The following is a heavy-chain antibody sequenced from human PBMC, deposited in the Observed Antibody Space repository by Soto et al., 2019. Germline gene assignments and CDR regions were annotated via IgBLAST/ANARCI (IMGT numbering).Heavy chain of an antibody. CDR3: TTPPDSVVVIVSDYYYGMDV. CDR1: GFTFSNAW. Sequence: PGGSLRLSCAASGFTFSNAWMNWVRQAPGKGLEWVGRIKSKTDGGTTDYAAPVKGRFTISRDDSKNTLYLQMNSLKTEDTAVYYCTTPPDSVVVIVSDYYYGMDVWGQGTTVTVSS. CDR2: IKSKTDGGTT. V-gene: IGHV3-15*07. J-gene: IGHJ6*02. D-gene: IGHD3-22*01.